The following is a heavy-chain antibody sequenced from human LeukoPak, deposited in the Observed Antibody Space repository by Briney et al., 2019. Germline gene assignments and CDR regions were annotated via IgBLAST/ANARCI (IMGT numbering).Heavy chain of an antibody. Sequence: SETLSLTCTVSGGSIGSHYWTWIRQPPGKGLEWIGYVDHTGSTNFNPSLNGRVSISRDTTKNLFSLRLRSVTAADTAVYFCARGRVSSSTWYSTYYYYFYMDVWGKGTTVTVSS. CDR3: ARGRVSSSTWYSTYYYYFYMDV. CDR2: VDHTGST. V-gene: IGHV4-59*11. D-gene: IGHD1-1*01. CDR1: GGSIGSHY. J-gene: IGHJ6*03.